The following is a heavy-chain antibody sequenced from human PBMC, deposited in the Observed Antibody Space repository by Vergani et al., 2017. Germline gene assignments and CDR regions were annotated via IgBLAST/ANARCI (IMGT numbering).Heavy chain of an antibody. D-gene: IGHD3-22*01. CDR1: GGTFSSYA. CDR3: AGVGSGYWGGEMYNLFDP. J-gene: IGHJ5*02. Sequence: QVQLVQSGAEVKKPGSSVKVSCKASGGTFSSYAISWVRQAPGQGLEWMGRIIPIFGTANYAQKFQGRVTITADESTSTAYMELSSLRSEDTAVYYCAGVGSGYWGGEMYNLFDPWGQGTLVTVSS. CDR2: IIPIFGTA. V-gene: IGHV1-69*18.